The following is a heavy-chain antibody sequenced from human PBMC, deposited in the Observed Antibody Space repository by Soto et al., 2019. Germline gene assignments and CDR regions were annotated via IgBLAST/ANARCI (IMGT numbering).Heavy chain of an antibody. CDR3: ASSIC. V-gene: IGHV3-23*01. Sequence: GGSLRLSCTASGITFSNYAMTWVRQAPRKGLEWVSSISTSGGRPYYADSVMGRFTITRDNSKNTLYLQMNSLRAEDTAVYYCASSICWGQGTLVTVSS. J-gene: IGHJ4*02. CDR2: ISTSGGRP. CDR1: GITFSNYA.